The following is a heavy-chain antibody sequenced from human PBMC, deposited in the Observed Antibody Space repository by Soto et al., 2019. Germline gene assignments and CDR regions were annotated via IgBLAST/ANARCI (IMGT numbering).Heavy chain of an antibody. CDR3: ARDQCTNGVCYLFDY. J-gene: IGHJ4*02. Sequence: GGSLRLSCAASGFTFSSYAMHWVRQAPGKGLEWVAVISYDGSNKYYTDSVNGRFTMSSDNSNNSLYLLMNSLSAEDTAVYYCARDQCTNGVCYLFDYWGQGTLVTVSS. V-gene: IGHV3-30-3*01. CDR2: ISYDGSNK. CDR1: GFTFSSYA. D-gene: IGHD2-8*01.